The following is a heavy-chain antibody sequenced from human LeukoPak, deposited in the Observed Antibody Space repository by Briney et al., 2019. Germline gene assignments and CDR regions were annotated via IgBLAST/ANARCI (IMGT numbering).Heavy chain of an antibody. D-gene: IGHD6-13*01. Sequence: GGSLRLSCAASGFTFSSYAMSWVRQAPGKGLEWVSAISGSGGSTYYADSVKGRFTISRDNAKNSLYLQMNSLRAEDTAVYYCARPPNIAAAGQDWGQGTLVTVSS. CDR2: ISGSGGST. CDR3: ARPPNIAAAGQD. J-gene: IGHJ4*02. CDR1: GFTFSSYA. V-gene: IGHV3-23*01.